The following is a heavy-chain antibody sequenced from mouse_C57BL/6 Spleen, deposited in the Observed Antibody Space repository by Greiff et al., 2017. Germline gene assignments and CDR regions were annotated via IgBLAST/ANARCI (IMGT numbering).Heavy chain of an antibody. CDR3: ARRGVYYYGSSYGYAMDY. V-gene: IGHV14-3*01. J-gene: IGHJ4*01. Sequence: VQLQQSVAELVRPGASVKLSCTASGFNIKNTYMHWVKQRPEQGLEWIGRIDPANGNTKYAPKFQGKATITADTSSNTAYLQLSSLTSEDTAIYYCARRGVYYYGSSYGYAMDYWGQGTSVTVSS. D-gene: IGHD1-1*01. CDR1: GFNIKNTY. CDR2: IDPANGNT.